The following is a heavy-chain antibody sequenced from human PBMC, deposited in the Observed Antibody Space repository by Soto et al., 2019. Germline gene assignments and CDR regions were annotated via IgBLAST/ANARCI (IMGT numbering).Heavy chain of an antibody. CDR3: ARGVVVVAATDYYYYYMDV. Sequence: QVQLQESGPGLVKPSETLSLTCTVSGGSISSYYWSWIRQPPGKGLAWLGYIYYSGSTNYNPSLKSRVSISVDTSKSQFSLKLSSVTAADTAVYYCARGVVVVAATDYYYYYMDVWGKGTTVTVSS. J-gene: IGHJ6*03. V-gene: IGHV4-59*01. CDR2: IYYSGST. CDR1: GGSISSYY. D-gene: IGHD2-15*01.